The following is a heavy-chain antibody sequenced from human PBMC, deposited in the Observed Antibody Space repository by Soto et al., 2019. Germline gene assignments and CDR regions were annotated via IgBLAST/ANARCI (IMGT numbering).Heavy chain of an antibody. CDR2: IYSGGYT. V-gene: IGHV3-53*01. D-gene: IGHD3-16*01. J-gene: IGHJ4*02. Sequence: EVQLVESGGGLIQPGGSLRLSCAVSGFTVSNNYMSWVRQAPGKGLEGVSVIYSGGYTAYGDSVKGRFTISRDNSKNTQSLKMKTLRADDAAVFFGGSQGGGGGYWGQGTLVTVSS. CDR3: GSQGGGGGY. CDR1: GFTVSNNY.